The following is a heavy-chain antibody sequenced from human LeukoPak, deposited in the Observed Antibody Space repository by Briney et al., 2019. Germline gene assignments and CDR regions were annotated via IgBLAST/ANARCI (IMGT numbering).Heavy chain of an antibody. Sequence: SETLSLTCTVSGSSVSNYYWNWIRQPPGKRLEWLSHISYSGSTIYNPSLNSRVTISLDTSKNQFSLNLNSVTAADTAVYYCARRVLMSSAGVPDTWLDPWGQGTLVTVSS. CDR1: GSSVSNYY. V-gene: IGHV4-59*08. CDR2: ISYSGST. D-gene: IGHD6-19*01. CDR3: ARRVLMSSAGVPDTWLDP. J-gene: IGHJ5*02.